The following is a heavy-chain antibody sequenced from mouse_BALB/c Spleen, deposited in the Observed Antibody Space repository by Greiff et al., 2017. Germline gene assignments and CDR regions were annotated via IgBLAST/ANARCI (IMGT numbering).Heavy chain of an antibody. J-gene: IGHJ1*01. CDR3: TRRSFDV. CDR1: GYTFTSYW. CDR2: IDPSDSET. V-gene: IGHV1-69*02. Sequence: QVQLQQPGAELVKPGAPVKLSCKASGYTFTSYWMNWVKQRPGRGLEWIGRIDPSDSETHYNQKFKDKATLTVDKSSSTAYIQLSSLTSEDSAVYYCTRRSFDVWGAGTTVTVSS.